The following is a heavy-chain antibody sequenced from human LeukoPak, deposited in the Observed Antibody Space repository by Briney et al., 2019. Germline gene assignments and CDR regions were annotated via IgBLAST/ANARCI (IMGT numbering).Heavy chain of an antibody. Sequence: PGGSLRLSCAASGFTFISYAMSWVRQAPGKGLEWVSGINGNGDSTYYADSVKGRFTISRDNSKNTVYLQMNSLRAEDAAVYYCAFYRGAHSYFPYWGQGTQVTVSS. D-gene: IGHD3-10*01. CDR2: INGNGDST. J-gene: IGHJ4*02. CDR1: GFTFISYA. V-gene: IGHV3-23*01. CDR3: AFYRGAHSYFPY.